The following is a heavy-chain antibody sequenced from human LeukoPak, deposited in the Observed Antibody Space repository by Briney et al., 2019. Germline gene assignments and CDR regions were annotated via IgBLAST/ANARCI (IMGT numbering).Heavy chain of an antibody. D-gene: IGHD3-3*01. CDR1: GGSISSGSYY. J-gene: IGHJ5*02. Sequence: SETLSLTCTVSGGSISSGSYYWSWIRQPARKGLEWIGRIYTSGSTNYNPSLKSRVPISADTSTNHFSLKLSCLPATDTAVYYCARTDYDFWSGYYWWWFDPWGQGTLVTVSS. V-gene: IGHV4-61*02. CDR2: IYTSGST. CDR3: ARTDYDFWSGYYWWWFDP.